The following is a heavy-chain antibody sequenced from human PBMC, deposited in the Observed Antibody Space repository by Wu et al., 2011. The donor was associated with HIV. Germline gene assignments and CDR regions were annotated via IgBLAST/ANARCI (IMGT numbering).Heavy chain of an antibody. CDR3: ARGGYSYGYLDYYYMDV. CDR2: INPSGGRT. J-gene: IGHJ6*03. D-gene: IGHD5-18*01. Sequence: QVQLVQSGAEVKKPGASVKVSCKASGYTFTSYYMHWVRQAPGQGLEWMGIINPSGGRTTYAQKFQGRVTLTRDTSTSTVYMELSSLRSEDTAVYYCARGGYSYGYLDYYYMDVWGKGTTVTVS. V-gene: IGHV1-46*01. CDR1: GYTFTSYY.